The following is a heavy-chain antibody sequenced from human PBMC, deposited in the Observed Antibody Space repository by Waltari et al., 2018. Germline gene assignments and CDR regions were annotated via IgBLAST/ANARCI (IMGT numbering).Heavy chain of an antibody. J-gene: IGHJ4*02. V-gene: IGHV3-30-3*01. CDR2: MSYDGSNK. Sequence: QVQLVESGGGVVQPGRSLRLSCAASGFTFSSYAMHWVRQAPGKGLGWVAVMSYDGSNKCYADSVKGRFTISRDNSKNTLYLQMNSLRAEDTAVYYCARARGVGATFDYWGQGTLVTVSS. D-gene: IGHD1-26*01. CDR3: ARARGVGATFDY. CDR1: GFTFSSYA.